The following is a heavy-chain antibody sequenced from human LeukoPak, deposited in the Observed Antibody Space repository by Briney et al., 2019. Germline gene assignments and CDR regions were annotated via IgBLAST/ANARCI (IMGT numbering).Heavy chain of an antibody. CDR1: GFPFSDYY. J-gene: IGHJ4*02. V-gene: IGHV3-11*04. CDR3: TREVRGGSFEN. D-gene: IGHD3-16*01. CDR2: ISSSGHAI. Sequence: GGSLRLSCAASGFPFSDYYMSWVRQAPGKGLEWVSYISSSGHAIYYADSVKGRFTISRDNAKNSLHLQMNSLRAEDTAMYYCTREVRGGSFENWGQGTLVTVSS.